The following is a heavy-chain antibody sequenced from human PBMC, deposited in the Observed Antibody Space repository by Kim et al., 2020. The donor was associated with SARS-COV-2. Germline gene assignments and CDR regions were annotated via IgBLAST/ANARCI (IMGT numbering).Heavy chain of an antibody. CDR1: GFTFRTQW. J-gene: IGHJ4*02. V-gene: IGHV3-7*01. CDR3: TRAEI. CDR2: INPDGSDK. Sequence: GGSLRLSCAASGFTFRTQWMSWVRQAPGKGLEWVAKINPDGSDKSYVDSVKGRFTISRDNGENSLYMQMGSLRAEDTAVYYCTRAEIWGQGTLVIVSA.